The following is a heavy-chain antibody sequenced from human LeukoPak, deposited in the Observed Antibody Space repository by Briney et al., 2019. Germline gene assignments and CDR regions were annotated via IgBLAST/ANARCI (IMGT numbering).Heavy chain of an antibody. J-gene: IGHJ4*02. Sequence: DPSETLSLTCAVYGGSFSGYYWSWIRQPPGKGLEWIGEINHSGSTNYNPSLKSRVTISVDTSKNQFSLKLSSVTAADTAVYYCARDQRVEMATWYYFDYWGQGTLVTVSS. CDR1: GGSFSGYY. CDR2: INHSGST. V-gene: IGHV4-34*01. CDR3: ARDQRVEMATWYYFDY. D-gene: IGHD5-24*01.